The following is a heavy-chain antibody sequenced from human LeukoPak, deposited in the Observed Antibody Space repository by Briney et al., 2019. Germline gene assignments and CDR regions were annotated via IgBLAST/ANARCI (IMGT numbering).Heavy chain of an antibody. D-gene: IGHD4-17*01. J-gene: IGHJ5*02. CDR3: ARVPNGDYAIWFDP. CDR2: INPNSGGT. CDR1: GYTFTGYY. Sequence: ASVKVSCKASGYTFTGYYMHWVRQAPGQGLEWMGWINPNSGGTNYAQKFQGRVTMTRDTSISTAYMELSRLRSDDTAVYYCARVPNGDYAIWFDPWGQGTLVTVSS. V-gene: IGHV1-2*02.